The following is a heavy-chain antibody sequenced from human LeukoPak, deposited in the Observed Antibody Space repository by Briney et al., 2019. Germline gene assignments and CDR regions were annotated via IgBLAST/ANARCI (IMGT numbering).Heavy chain of an antibody. CDR3: ATGYGGNSGSNY. D-gene: IGHD4-23*01. CDR1: GYTLTESS. V-gene: IGHV1-24*01. J-gene: IGHJ4*02. Sequence: ASVKVSCKVSGYTLTESSMHWVRQAPGKGLEWMGGFDPEDGETIYAQKFQGRVTMTEDTSTDTAYMELSSLRSEDTAVYYCATGYGGNSGSNYWGQGTLVTVSS. CDR2: FDPEDGET.